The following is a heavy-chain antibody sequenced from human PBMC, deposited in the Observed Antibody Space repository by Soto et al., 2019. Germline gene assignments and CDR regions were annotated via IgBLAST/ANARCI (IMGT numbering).Heavy chain of an antibody. CDR1: GGTFSSYA. CDR3: AKEKEACSENRCSLSPFDS. V-gene: IGHV1-69*13. CDR2: IIPIFGTA. Sequence: VASVKVSFKASGGTFSSYAISWVRQAPGQGLEWMGGIIPIFGTASYAQKFQGRVTITADESTSTAYMELNRLTDDDTAGYFCAKEKEACSENRCSLSPFDSWGQGTLVTVSS. J-gene: IGHJ4*02. D-gene: IGHD2-15*01.